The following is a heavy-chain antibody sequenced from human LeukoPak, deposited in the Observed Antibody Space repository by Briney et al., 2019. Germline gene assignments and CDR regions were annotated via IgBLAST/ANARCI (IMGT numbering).Heavy chain of an antibody. CDR3: ARNRSLTTTPGFDH. CDR1: GYSIRSGDY. V-gene: IGHV4-38-2*01. J-gene: IGHJ4*02. CDR2: IYHSGST. Sequence: SETLSLTCAVSGYSIRSGDYWGWIRPSPEEGLEWIGSIYHSGSTHYNPSLKSRVTISADTSKNQFSLMLSSVTAADTAVYYCARNRSLTTTPGFDHWGQGTLVTVSS. D-gene: IGHD3-22*01.